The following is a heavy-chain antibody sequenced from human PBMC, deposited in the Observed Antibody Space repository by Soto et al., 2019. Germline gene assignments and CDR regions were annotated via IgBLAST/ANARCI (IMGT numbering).Heavy chain of an antibody. CDR1: GFTVTDIY. CDR2: IYKDFT. Sequence: EVQLVESGGGLVQPGGSLRLSCVASGFTVTDIYMNWVRQAPGKGLEWVSVIYKDFTDYADFVRGRFSVSTDTSKNPLYLQLDNLRAEDTAVYYCAREPRYCSGGSCTIMGDAFDIWGQGAMVTVSS. D-gene: IGHD2-15*01. CDR3: AREPRYCSGGSCTIMGDAFDI. J-gene: IGHJ3*02. V-gene: IGHV3-66*01.